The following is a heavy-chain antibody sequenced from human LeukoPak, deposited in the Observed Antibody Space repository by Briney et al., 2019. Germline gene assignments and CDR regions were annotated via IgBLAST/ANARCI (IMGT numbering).Heavy chain of an antibody. J-gene: IGHJ4*02. V-gene: IGHV1-2*04. Sequence: ASVKVSCKASGYTFTGYYMHWVRQAPGQGLEWMGWINPNSGGTNYAQKFQGWVTMTRDTSISTAYMELSRLRSDDTAVYYCARAPKGGSYFHPDYWGQGTLATVSS. CDR2: INPNSGGT. CDR1: GYTFTGYY. D-gene: IGHD1-26*01. CDR3: ARAPKGGSYFHPDY.